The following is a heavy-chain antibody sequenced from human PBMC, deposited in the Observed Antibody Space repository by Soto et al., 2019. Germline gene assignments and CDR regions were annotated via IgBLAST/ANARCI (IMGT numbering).Heavy chain of an antibody. CDR3: ARVYSADAFDI. CDR1: GFTFSSYA. V-gene: IGHV3-30-3*01. D-gene: IGHD2-21*01. J-gene: IGHJ3*02. CDR2: ISYDGSNK. Sequence: GGSLRLSCAASGFTFSSYAMHWVRQAPGKGLEWVAVISYDGSNKYYADSVKGRFTISRDNSKNTLYLQMNSLRAEDTAVYYCARVYSADAFDIWGQGTLVTLSS.